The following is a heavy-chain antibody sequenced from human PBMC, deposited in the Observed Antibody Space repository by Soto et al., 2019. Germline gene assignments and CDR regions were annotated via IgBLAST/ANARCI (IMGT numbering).Heavy chain of an antibody. D-gene: IGHD2-15*01. J-gene: IGHJ3*02. CDR2: IYSGGST. V-gene: IGHV3-53*04. CDR3: ARTLVVVAAMHAFDI. Sequence: QPGGSLRLSCAASGLTVSSNYMSWVRQAPGKGLEWVSVIYSGGSTYYADSVKGRFTISRHNSKNTLYLQMNSLRAEDTAVYYCARTLVVVAAMHAFDIWGQGTMVTVS. CDR1: GLTVSSNY.